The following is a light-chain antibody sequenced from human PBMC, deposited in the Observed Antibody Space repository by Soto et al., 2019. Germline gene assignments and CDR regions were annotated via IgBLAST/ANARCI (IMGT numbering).Light chain of an antibody. CDR1: QSISSY. J-gene: IGKJ1*01. CDR2: TAS. Sequence: DIHITQSPSSLSASVGHRVTITCRASQSISSYLNWYQQKPGKAPRLLIYTASTLQSGVPSRFSGSRSGTDFTLTISSLQPEDFATYYCQQSYSTRWTFGQGTKVDIK. V-gene: IGKV1-39*01. CDR3: QQSYSTRWT.